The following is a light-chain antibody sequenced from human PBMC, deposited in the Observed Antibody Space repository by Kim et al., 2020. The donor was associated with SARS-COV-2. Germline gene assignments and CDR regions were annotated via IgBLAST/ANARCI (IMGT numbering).Light chain of an antibody. CDR3: QQHANAPLT. CDR1: ESVGNNY. V-gene: IGKV3-20*01. J-gene: IGKJ4*01. Sequence: SPGERATLSCRASESVGNNYLAWYQQKPGQAPTLLVYTASYRATGIPDRFSGSGSGTDFTLTVSRLEPEDFAVYYCQQHANAPLTFGGGTKVDIK. CDR2: TAS.